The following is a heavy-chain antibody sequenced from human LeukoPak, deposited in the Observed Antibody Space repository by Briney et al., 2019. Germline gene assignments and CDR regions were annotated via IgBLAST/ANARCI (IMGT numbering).Heavy chain of an antibody. D-gene: IGHD3-10*01. CDR1: GSTFSSYA. V-gene: IGHV3-30*04. CDR2: ISYDGSNK. Sequence: GGSLRLSCAASGSTFSSYAMHWVRQAPGKGLEWVAVISYDGSNKYYADSVKGRFTISRDNSKNTLYLQMNSLRAEDTAVYYCARHHYGSGSDDAFDIWGQGTMVTVSS. CDR3: ARHHYGSGSDDAFDI. J-gene: IGHJ3*02.